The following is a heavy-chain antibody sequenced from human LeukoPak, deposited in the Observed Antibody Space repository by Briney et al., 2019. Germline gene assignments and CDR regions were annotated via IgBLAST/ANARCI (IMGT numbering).Heavy chain of an antibody. J-gene: IGHJ4*02. CDR2: ISYDGSYK. D-gene: IGHD1-26*01. V-gene: IGHV3-30*04. Sequence: GGSLRLSCAASGFTFTNYAMHWVRQAPGKGLEWVAVISYDGSYKDYADSVKGRFTISRDNAKNTLYLQMNSLRAEDTAVYYCARVGASVGAIDYWGQGTLVTVSS. CDR1: GFTFTNYA. CDR3: ARVGASVGAIDY.